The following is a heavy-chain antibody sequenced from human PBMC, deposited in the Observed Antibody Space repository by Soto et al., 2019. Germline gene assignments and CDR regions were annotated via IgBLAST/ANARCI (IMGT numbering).Heavy chain of an antibody. D-gene: IGHD3-22*01. CDR2: IFWDDDK. J-gene: IGHJ4*02. Sequence: QITLKESGPTLVKPTQTLTLTCTFSGFSLTTSRMRMAWIRQPPGKALEWLALIFWDDDKRYSPSLKSRLTVTTDSSNNQVVLTMTNMDPVDTATYFCAHTTHHHDSRGNSQYYFDYWGQGTLVTVSS. CDR3: AHTTHHHDSRGNSQYYFDY. V-gene: IGHV2-5*02. CDR1: GFSLTTSRMR.